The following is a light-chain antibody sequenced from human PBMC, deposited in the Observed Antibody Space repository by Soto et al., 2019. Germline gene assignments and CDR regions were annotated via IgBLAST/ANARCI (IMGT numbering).Light chain of an antibody. Sequence: QSVLTQPPSVSGAPGQRVTISCPGSSSNIGADYNVHWYQQLPGTAPKLLISGNSNRPSGVPDRFSGSKSGTSASLAITGLQAEDEADYYCQSYDSSLSGYVFGTGTKVTVL. CDR3: QSYDSSLSGYV. CDR1: SSNIGADYN. V-gene: IGLV1-40*01. CDR2: GNS. J-gene: IGLJ1*01.